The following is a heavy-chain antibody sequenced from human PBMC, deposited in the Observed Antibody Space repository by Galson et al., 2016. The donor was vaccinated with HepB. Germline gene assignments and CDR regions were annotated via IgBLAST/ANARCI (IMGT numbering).Heavy chain of an antibody. CDR2: INAGNGYT. J-gene: IGHJ5*02. CDR1: GYTFSNYG. D-gene: IGHD3-10*01. CDR3: ARGASYGSGGYYTWFDP. V-gene: IGHV1-3*01. Sequence: CKASGYTFSNYGIHWVRQAPEQGLDWMGWINAGNGYTKYSQKFQGRVTITRDTSASTAYMELSSLRYGDTAVYYCARGASYGSGGYYTWFDPWGQGTLVTVSS.